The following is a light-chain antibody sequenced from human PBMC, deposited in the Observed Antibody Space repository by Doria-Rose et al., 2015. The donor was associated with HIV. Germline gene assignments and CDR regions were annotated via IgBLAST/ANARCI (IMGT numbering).Light chain of an antibody. CDR3: QQYYSYPPT. J-gene: IGKJ1*01. Sequence: AIRMTQSPSSLSASTGDRVTITCRASQDIGNYLAWYQQKPGKAPKLLIYAASTLQSGVPSRFSGSGSGTDFTLTISYLQSEDFATYYCQQYYSYPPTFGQGTEVEVK. CDR2: AAS. CDR1: QDIGNY. V-gene: IGKV1-8*01.